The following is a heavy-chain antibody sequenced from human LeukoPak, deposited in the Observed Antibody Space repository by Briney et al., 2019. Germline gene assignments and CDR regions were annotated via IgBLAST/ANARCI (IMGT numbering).Heavy chain of an antibody. CDR2: IKHTGYT. CDR3: AREYSTSSTSFDY. Sequence: SETLSLTCGVYGGSLSGHFWSWIRQPLGKGLEWIGEIKHTGYTNYNPSLKSRVIISVDTSKNQFSLKLSSMTAADTAVYHCAREYSTSSTSFDYWGQGTLVTVSS. CDR1: GGSLSGHF. J-gene: IGHJ4*02. V-gene: IGHV4-34*01. D-gene: IGHD6-6*01.